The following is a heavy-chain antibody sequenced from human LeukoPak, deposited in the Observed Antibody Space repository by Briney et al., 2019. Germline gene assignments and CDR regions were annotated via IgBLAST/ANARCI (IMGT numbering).Heavy chain of an antibody. V-gene: IGHV3-48*02. Sequence: TGGSLRLSCAASGFTLSPYATNWVRQAPGKGLEWIAFISDSGHTKYNADSVKGRFTISRDNAKNSVFLQMNSLRDEDTAVYYCARKELDWSWFDPWGQGTLVTVTS. CDR3: ARKELDWSWFDP. D-gene: IGHD3-3*01. J-gene: IGHJ5*02. CDR2: ISDSGHTK. CDR1: GFTLSPYA.